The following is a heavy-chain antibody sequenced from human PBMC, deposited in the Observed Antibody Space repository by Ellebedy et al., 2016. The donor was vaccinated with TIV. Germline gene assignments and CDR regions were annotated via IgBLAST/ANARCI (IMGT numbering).Heavy chain of an antibody. D-gene: IGHD2-2*01. J-gene: IGHJ4*02. CDR3: TGSIVVVPAAFDF. CDR2: LYYSGRT. Sequence: SETLSLXXTVSGASIRNSSFSWGWIRQSPGEGLESIGSLYYSGRTYFNPSLKSRVTISVDTAKNQFSLNLSSVTAADTALYYCTGSIVVVPAAFDFWGQGVLVTVAS. CDR1: GASIRNSSFS. V-gene: IGHV4-39*01.